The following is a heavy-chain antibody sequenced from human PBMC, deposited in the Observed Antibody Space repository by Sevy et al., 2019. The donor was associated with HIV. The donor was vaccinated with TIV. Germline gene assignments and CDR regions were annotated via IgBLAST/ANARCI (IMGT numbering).Heavy chain of an antibody. CDR3: AREHYDFWSGYYKDY. Sequence: GGSLRLSCAASGFTVSSNYMSWVRQAPGKGLEWVSVIYSGGSTYYADSVKGRFTISRDNSKNTPYLQMNSLRAEDTAVYYCAREHYDFWSGYYKDYWGQGTLVTVSS. CDR1: GFTVSSNY. D-gene: IGHD3-3*01. J-gene: IGHJ4*02. V-gene: IGHV3-53*01. CDR2: IYSGGST.